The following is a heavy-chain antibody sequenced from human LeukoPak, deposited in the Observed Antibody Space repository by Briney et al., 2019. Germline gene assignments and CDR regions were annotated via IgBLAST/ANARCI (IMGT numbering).Heavy chain of an antibody. CDR2: ISYDGSNK. CDR1: GFTFSSYA. J-gene: IGHJ3*02. V-gene: IGHV3-30-3*01. CDR3: ARDGAVAGYDAFDI. Sequence: GGSLRLSCAASGFTFSSYAMHWVRQAPGKGLEWVAVISYDGSNKYYADSVKGRFTISRDNSKNTLYLQMNSLRAEDTAVYYRARDGAVAGYDAFDIWGQGTMVTVSS. D-gene: IGHD6-19*01.